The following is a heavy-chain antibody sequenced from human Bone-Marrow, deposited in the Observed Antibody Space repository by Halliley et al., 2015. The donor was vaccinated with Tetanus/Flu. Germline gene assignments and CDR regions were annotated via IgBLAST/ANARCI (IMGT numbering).Heavy chain of an antibody. CDR3: AGDGKPGRGVRLDH. J-gene: IGHJ4*02. V-gene: IGHV3-33*01. D-gene: IGHD2-15*01. CDR2: TWYDGSHE. Sequence: WVAITWYDGSHEDYADSVKGRFPIIRDTSKNTLYLQMNSLRVEDTAVYYCAGDGKPGRGVRLDHWGQGTLVTVSS.